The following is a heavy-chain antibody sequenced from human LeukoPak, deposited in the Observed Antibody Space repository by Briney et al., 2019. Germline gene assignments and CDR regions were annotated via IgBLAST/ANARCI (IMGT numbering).Heavy chain of an antibody. CDR2: IIPIFGTA. CDR3: AREEGRDIVVVPAAMGVGWFDP. CDR1: GGTFSSYA. D-gene: IGHD2-2*01. Sequence: SVKVPCKASGGTFSSYAISWVRQAPGQGLEWMGGIIPIFGTANYAQKFQGRVTITADESTSTAYMELSSLRSEDTAVYYCAREEGRDIVVVPAAMGVGWFDPWGQGTLVTVSS. J-gene: IGHJ5*02. V-gene: IGHV1-69*01.